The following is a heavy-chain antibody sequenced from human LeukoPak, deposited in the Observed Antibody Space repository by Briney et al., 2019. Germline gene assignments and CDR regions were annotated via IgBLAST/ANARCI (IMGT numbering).Heavy chain of an antibody. V-gene: IGHV3-23*01. D-gene: IGHD3-22*01. J-gene: IGHJ4*02. CDR2: ISGSGGNT. CDR1: GFTFSSYA. Sequence: GGSLRLSCAASGFTFSSYAMTWVRQAPGKGLGWVSAISGSGGNTYYADSVKGRFTISRDNSKNTLYLQMNSLRVEDTAVYYCAKAYYESSGYSTGYWGQGTLVTVSS. CDR3: AKAYYESSGYSTGY.